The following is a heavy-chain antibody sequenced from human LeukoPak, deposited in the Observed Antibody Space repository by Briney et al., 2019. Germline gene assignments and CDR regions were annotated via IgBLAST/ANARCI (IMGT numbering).Heavy chain of an antibody. Sequence: ASVRVSCKASGGAFSSYVINWVRQAPGQGLEWMGGIIPIFGTADYAQKFQGRLTITADKSTSTAYMELSSLRSEDTAIYYCASATLRCSGGSCYEMDVWGKGTTVTVSS. V-gene: IGHV1-69*06. CDR3: ASATLRCSGGSCYEMDV. CDR1: GGAFSSYV. CDR2: IIPIFGTA. J-gene: IGHJ6*04. D-gene: IGHD2-15*01.